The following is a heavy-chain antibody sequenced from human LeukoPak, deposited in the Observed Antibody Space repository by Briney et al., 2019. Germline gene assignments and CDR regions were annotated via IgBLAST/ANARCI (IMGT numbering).Heavy chain of an antibody. CDR3: ARDGPNWFDP. CDR1: GGSVSGYY. CDR2: INHSGST. J-gene: IGHJ5*02. V-gene: IGHV4-34*01. Sequence: SETLSLTCAGYGGSVSGYYWSWIRQPPGKGLEWIGEINHSGSTNYNPSLKSRVTISVDTSKNQFSLKLSSVTAADTAVYYCARDGPNWFDPWGQGTLVTVSS.